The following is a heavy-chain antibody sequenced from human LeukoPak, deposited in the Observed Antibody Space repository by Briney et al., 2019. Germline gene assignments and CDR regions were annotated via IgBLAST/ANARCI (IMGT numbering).Heavy chain of an antibody. D-gene: IGHD5-24*01. CDR1: GLTFSSYS. J-gene: IGHJ4*02. V-gene: IGHV3-48*04. CDR3: ASGSRDGYYHRFDY. CDR2: ISSSSGSI. Sequence: GGSLRLSCAASGLTFSSYSINWVRQAPGKGLEWVSYISSSSGSIYYADSVKGRFTISRDNAKNSLYLQMNSLRAEDTAVYYCASGSRDGYYHRFDYWGQGTLVTVSS.